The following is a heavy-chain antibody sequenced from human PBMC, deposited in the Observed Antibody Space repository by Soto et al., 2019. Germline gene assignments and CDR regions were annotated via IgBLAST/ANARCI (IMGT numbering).Heavy chain of an antibody. V-gene: IGHV4-34*01. J-gene: IGHJ6*01. CDR2: INHSGST. Sequence: SETLSLTCAVYGGSFSGYYWSWIRQPPGKGLEWIGEINHSGSTNYNPSLKSRVTISVDTSKNQFSLKLSSVTAADTALYYCSRLGRLVRSYYYNGMDVWGRGTTVTVSS. CDR1: GGSFSGYY. D-gene: IGHD6-19*01. CDR3: SRLGRLVRSYYYNGMDV.